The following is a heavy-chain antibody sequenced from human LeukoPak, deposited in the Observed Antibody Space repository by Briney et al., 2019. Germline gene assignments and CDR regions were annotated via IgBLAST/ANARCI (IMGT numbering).Heavy chain of an antibody. CDR2: IYYSGNT. J-gene: IGHJ3*02. CDR3: ARGYGEATREAFDI. V-gene: IGHV4-59*01. CDR1: GDSITGYY. Sequence: SETLSLTCTVSGDSITGYYWSWIRQPPGKGLEWIGDIYYSGNTNYNPSLKSRVTISIDTSKNQFSLNLRSVTTADTAVYYCARGYGEATREAFDIWGLGTMVTVSS. D-gene: IGHD4-17*01.